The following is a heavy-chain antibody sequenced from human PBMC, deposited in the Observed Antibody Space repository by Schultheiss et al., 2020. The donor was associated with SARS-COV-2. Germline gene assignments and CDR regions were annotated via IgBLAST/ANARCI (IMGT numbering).Heavy chain of an antibody. D-gene: IGHD2-15*01. CDR1: GFTFSSYA. CDR2: ISYDGSNK. V-gene: IGHV3-30*01. J-gene: IGHJ4*02. Sequence: GGSLRLSCAASGFTFSSYAMHWVRQAPGKGLEWVAVISYDGSNKYYADSVKGRFTISRDNSKNTLYLQMNSLRAEDTAVYYCAKSKEEGYCSGGSCYNFDYWGQGTLVTVSS. CDR3: AKSKEEGYCSGGSCYNFDY.